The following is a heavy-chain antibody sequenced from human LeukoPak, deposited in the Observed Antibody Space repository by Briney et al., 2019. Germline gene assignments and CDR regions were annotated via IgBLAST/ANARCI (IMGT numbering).Heavy chain of an antibody. CDR2: ISSSGSTI. CDR1: GFTFSSYE. V-gene: IGHV3-48*03. Sequence: HPGGALRLSCAASGFTFSSYEMNWGRQAPGEGVGWGSYISSSGSTIYYADSVKGRFTISRDNAKNSLYLQMNGLRAEDTAVYYCARDPINIATAGNGFDYWGQGTLVTVSS. D-gene: IGHD6-13*01. CDR3: ARDPINIATAGNGFDY. J-gene: IGHJ4*02.